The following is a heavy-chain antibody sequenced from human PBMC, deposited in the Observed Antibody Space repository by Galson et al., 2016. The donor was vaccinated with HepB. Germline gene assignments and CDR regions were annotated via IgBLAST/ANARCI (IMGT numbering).Heavy chain of an antibody. CDR3: ARRYGDYSYG. CDR1: GFIFTNYA. CDR2: ISTGGGGT. Sequence: SLRLSCAASGFIFTNYAMSWVRQAPGKGLEWVSAISTGGGGTYYADSVKGRFTISRDNSKNTLYLQMHSLRAEDTAVYYRARRYGDYSYGWGQGTLVTVSS. D-gene: IGHD4-17*01. V-gene: IGHV3-23*01. J-gene: IGHJ1*01.